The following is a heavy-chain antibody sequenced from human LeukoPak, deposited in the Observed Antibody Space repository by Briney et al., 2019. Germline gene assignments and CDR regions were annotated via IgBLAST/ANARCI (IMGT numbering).Heavy chain of an antibody. CDR1: GGSITSSSYS. Sequence: SETLSLTCTVSGGSITSSSYSWGWIRQPPGKGLEWIASMSYSGSTYYNPSLKSRVTISVDTSKNQFSLILRSVTAADTAVYYCATDRGYYDTIGYTYNWFDPWGQGTLVTVSS. V-gene: IGHV4-39*07. J-gene: IGHJ5*02. CDR3: ATDRGYYDTIGYTYNWFDP. D-gene: IGHD3-22*01. CDR2: MSYSGST.